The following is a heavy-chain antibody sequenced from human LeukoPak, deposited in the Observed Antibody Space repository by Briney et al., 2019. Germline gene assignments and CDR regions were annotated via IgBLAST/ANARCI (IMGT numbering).Heavy chain of an antibody. CDR1: GFTFSSYS. Sequence: KPGGSLRLSCAASGFTFSSYSMNRVRQAPGKGLEWVSSISSSSSYIYYADSVKGRFTISRDNAKNSLYLQMNSLRAEDTAVYYCARGMNGYYYYYMDVWGKGTTVTVSS. CDR2: ISSSSSYI. CDR3: ARGMNGYYYYYMDV. V-gene: IGHV3-21*01. J-gene: IGHJ6*03. D-gene: IGHD1-1*01.